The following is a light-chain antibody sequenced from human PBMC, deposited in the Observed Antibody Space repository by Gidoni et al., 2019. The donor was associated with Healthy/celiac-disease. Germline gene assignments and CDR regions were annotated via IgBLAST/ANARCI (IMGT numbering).Light chain of an antibody. V-gene: IGKV3-20*01. CDR2: GAS. CDR1: QSVSSSY. J-gene: IGKJ1*01. Sequence: GTLPCRASQSVSSSYLAWYQQKPGQAPRLLIYGASSRATGIPDRFSGSGSGTDFTLTISRLEPEDFAVYYCQQYGSSPWTFGQGTKVEIK. CDR3: QQYGSSPWT.